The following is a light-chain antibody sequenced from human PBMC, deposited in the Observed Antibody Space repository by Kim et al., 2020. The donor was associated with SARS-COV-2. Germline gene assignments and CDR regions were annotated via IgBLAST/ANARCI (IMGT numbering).Light chain of an antibody. J-gene: IGLJ1*01. Sequence: PGQPVTISATGASRDVGKYKYVSWYQQHPGKAPKLIISEVSKRPAGVPDRFSGSKSGNTASLTISGLQAEDEADYYCCAYAGTYYIFGTGTKVTVL. V-gene: IGLV2-11*01. CDR1: SRDVGKYKY. CDR2: EVS. CDR3: CAYAGTYYI.